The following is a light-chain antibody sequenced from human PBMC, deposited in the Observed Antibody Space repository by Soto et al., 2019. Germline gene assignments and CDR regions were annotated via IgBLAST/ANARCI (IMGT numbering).Light chain of an antibody. CDR1: SSDVGGYNY. CDR2: DVS. CDR3: SSYTSSSTSV. J-gene: IGLJ1*01. Sequence: SALPQPASVSGSPGQSITISCTGASSDVGGYNYVSWYQQHPGKAPKLMIYDVSNRPSGVSNRFSGSKSGNTASLTISGLQAEDEADYYCSSYTSSSTSVFGTGTKVTVL. V-gene: IGLV2-14*01.